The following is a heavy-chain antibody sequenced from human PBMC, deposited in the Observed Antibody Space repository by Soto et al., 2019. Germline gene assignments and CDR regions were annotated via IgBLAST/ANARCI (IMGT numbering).Heavy chain of an antibody. J-gene: IGHJ6*02. CDR1: GFTFSSYA. D-gene: IGHD3-3*01. Sequence: GGSLRLSCAASGFTFSSYAMHWVRQAPGKGLEWVAVISYDGSNKYYADSVKGRFTISRDNSKNTLYLQMNSLRAEDTAVYYCARAVDFWSGYRSYGMDVWGQGTTVTVSS. CDR2: ISYDGSNK. V-gene: IGHV3-30-3*01. CDR3: ARAVDFWSGYRSYGMDV.